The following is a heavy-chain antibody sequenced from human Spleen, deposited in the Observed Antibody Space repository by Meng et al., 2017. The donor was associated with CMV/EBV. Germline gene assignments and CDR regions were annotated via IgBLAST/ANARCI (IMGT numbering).Heavy chain of an antibody. CDR1: GSTFSNYA. D-gene: IGHD1-1*01. CDR3: ARAPRDGTTPYYFDD. Sequence: SGSTFSNYAVTWVRRAPGQGLEWRGGIIPILGITNDAQKFHGRVTITADKTTGTAYMELTSLRSEDTDLYYCARAPRDGTTPYYFDDWGQGTLVTVSS. J-gene: IGHJ4*02. V-gene: IGHV1-69*10. CDR2: IIPILGIT.